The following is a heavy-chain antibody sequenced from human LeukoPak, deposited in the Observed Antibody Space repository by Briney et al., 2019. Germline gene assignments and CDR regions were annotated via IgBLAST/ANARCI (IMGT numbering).Heavy chain of an antibody. J-gene: IGHJ6*02. CDR3: AKGDSYYDFCLDV. CDR1: GLTFRSFA. V-gene: IGHV3-23*01. Sequence: GGSLRLSCAASGLTFRSFAMTWVRLAPGKGLEWVSSVSGSGAKTYYADSVKGRFTISRDNSKNMLYLQMNGLRAEDTAVYYCAKGDSYYDFCLDVWGQGTTVTVSS. D-gene: IGHD3-3*01. CDR2: VSGSGAKT.